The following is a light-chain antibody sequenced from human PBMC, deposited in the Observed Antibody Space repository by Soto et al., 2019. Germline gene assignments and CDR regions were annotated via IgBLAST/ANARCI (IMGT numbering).Light chain of an antibody. CDR2: AAS. J-gene: IGKJ1*01. Sequence: DIQMTQSPSSLSASVGDRVTITCRASQSISSYLNWYQQKPGKAPKLLIYAASSLQSGVPSRFSGSGSGTDFTLTSSILQPEDFATYYWQQSYSTPWTFGEGTKVEIK. CDR3: QQSYSTPWT. CDR1: QSISSY. V-gene: IGKV1-39*01.